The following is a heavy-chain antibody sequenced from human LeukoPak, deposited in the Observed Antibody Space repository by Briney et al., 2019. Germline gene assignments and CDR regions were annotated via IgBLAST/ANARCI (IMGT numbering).Heavy chain of an antibody. CDR2: INHSGST. D-gene: IGHD2-15*01. CDR3: ARVCHCSGGSCYRYFDK. V-gene: IGHV4-34*01. Sequence: SETLSLTCAVYGGSFSDYYWSWIRQPPGKGLEWIGEINHSGSTNYNPSLKSRVTISVDTSKNQFSLKLSSVTAADTAVYYCARVCHCSGGSCYRYFDKWGQGTLVTVSS. J-gene: IGHJ4*02. CDR1: GGSFSDYY.